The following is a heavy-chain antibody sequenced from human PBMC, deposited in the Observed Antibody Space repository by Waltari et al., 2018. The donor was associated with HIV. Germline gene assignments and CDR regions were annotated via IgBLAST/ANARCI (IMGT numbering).Heavy chain of an antibody. Sequence: QVQLQESGPGLVKPSETLSLTCTVSGGSVRSYYWNWFRQPPGKGLEWIAYIYNSGSTNYNPSLKSRVTISVDTSKNQFSLELSSVTAADTAVYYCARGRHSSGYSLWYFDLWGRGTLVTVSS. D-gene: IGHD3-22*01. CDR3: ARGRHSSGYSLWYFDL. V-gene: IGHV4-59*02. CDR2: IYNSGST. CDR1: GGSVRSYY. J-gene: IGHJ2*01.